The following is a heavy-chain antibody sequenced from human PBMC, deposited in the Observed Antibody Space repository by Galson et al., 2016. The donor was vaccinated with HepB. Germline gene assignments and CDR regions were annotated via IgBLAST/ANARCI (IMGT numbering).Heavy chain of an antibody. CDR2: INPSTGTT. Sequence: SVKVSCKVSGYTLTSYFMHWVRQAPGQGLEWLGIINPSTGTTGYAQKFQGRVTMTRDTSTSTVYMELSNLRSEDTAVYYCARDRAVGITIVRGRSFDFWGQGTLVTVSS. J-gene: IGHJ4*02. V-gene: IGHV1-46*01. CDR1: GYTLTSYF. D-gene: IGHD3-10*01. CDR3: ARDRAVGITIVRGRSFDF.